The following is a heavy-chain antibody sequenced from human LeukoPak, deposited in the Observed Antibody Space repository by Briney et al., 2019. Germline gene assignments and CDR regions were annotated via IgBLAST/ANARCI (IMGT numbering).Heavy chain of an antibody. CDR1: GGSVTSNNYY. V-gene: IGHV4-39*07. D-gene: IGHD6-6*01. CDR2: IYYSGST. CDR3: ARDGSSSSALAD. Sequence: PSETLSLTCTVSGGSVTSNNYYWGWIRQPPGKGLEWIGSIYYSGSTYYNPSLKSRVTTSVDKSKNQFSLKLSSVTAADTAVYYCARDGSSSSALADWGQGTLVTVSS. J-gene: IGHJ4*02.